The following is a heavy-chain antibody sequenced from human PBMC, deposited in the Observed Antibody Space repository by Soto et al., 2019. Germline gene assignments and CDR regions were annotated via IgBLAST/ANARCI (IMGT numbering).Heavy chain of an antibody. V-gene: IGHV3-30-3*01. CDR1: GFSFSDYA. CDR2: ISYDGRNK. D-gene: IGHD4-17*01. J-gene: IGHJ4*02. CDR3: ARADFGDYGHFDY. Sequence: QVQLVESGGGVVQPGRSLRLSCAASGFSFSDYAMHWVRQAPGKGLEWVTVISYDGRNKYYADSVKGRFTISRDNSKNPLNLQMNSLRTEDTSVYYCARADFGDYGHFDYWGQGTLVTVSS.